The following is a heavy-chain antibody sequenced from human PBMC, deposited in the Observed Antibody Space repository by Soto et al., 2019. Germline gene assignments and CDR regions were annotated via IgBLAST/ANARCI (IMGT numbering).Heavy chain of an antibody. D-gene: IGHD2-8*02. J-gene: IGHJ3*02. Sequence: ILSCSAPGFICSSYDMSLVFHAPGKGLEWVSTILVDGRTFYVDSVKGRFTISRDNSKNTVYLQMNSLTAEDTALYYCAKATATGGGAFDICGQGTMVNVSS. CDR2: ILVDGRT. CDR3: AKATATGGGAFDI. CDR1: GFICSSYD. V-gene: IGHV3-23*01.